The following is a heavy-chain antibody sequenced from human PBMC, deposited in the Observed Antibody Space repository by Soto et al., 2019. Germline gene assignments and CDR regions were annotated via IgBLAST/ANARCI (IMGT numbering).Heavy chain of an antibody. CDR3: ARDPAFGALDY. CDR1: GFTFSDYW. CDR2: IKSDGSEE. V-gene: IGHV3-7*01. J-gene: IGHJ4*02. Sequence: TGGSLRLSCAASGFTFSDYWMSWVRHTPGKGLEWVANIKSDGSEEYYVDSVKGRFTISRDNAENSLYLQMNSLRVEDTAVYYCARDPAFGALDYWGQGTLVTVSS. D-gene: IGHD2-2*01.